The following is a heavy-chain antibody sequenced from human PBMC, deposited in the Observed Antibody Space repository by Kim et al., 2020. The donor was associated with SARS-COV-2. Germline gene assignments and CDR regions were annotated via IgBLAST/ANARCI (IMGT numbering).Heavy chain of an antibody. V-gene: IGHV4-34*01. D-gene: IGHD6-13*01. CDR1: GGSFSGYY. Sequence: SETLSLTCAVYGGSFSGYYWSWIRQPPGKGLEWIGEINHSGSTNYNPSLKSRVTILVDTSKNQFSLKLSSVTAADTAVYYCASLNIAAAGYYYYGMDVWGQGTTVTVSS. CDR2: INHSGST. CDR3: ASLNIAAAGYYYYGMDV. J-gene: IGHJ6*02.